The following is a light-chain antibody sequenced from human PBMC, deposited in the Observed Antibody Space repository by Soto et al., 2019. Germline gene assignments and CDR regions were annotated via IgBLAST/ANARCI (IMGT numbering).Light chain of an antibody. CDR1: SSDVGGYNY. CDR3: SSYTTSGSLV. CDR2: DVS. V-gene: IGLV2-14*01. Sequence: QSALTQPASVSGSPGQSITISCTGTSSDVGGYNYVSWYQQHPGKAPTLMIYDVSNRPSGVSNRFSGSKSGNTTSLTISGRQAEDEADYSCSSYTTSGSLVFGGGTQLTVL. J-gene: IGLJ2*01.